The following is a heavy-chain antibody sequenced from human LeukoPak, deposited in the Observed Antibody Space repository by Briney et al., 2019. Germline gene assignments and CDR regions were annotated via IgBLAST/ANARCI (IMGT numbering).Heavy chain of an antibody. Sequence: PSETLSLTCTVSGGSIRNYCWSWIRQPPGKGLEWIGCIDYSGSTNYNPSLKSRVTLSVDTSKNQFSLKLTSVTAADTAVYYCALRRLTSSQIIEDNWFGPWGQGTLVTVSS. CDR3: ALRRLTSSQIIEDNWFGP. CDR2: IDYSGST. J-gene: IGHJ5*02. CDR1: GGSIRNYC. V-gene: IGHV4-59*01. D-gene: IGHD2/OR15-2a*01.